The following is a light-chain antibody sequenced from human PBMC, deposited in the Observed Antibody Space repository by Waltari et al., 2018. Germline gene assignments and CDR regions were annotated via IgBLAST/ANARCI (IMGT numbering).Light chain of an antibody. V-gene: IGKV3-15*01. CDR1: QGVSSN. CDR3: QQYNSWPPYT. Sequence: EIVMTQSPATLSVSPGERATLSCRASQGVSSNLAWHQQKPGQAPRLLIYGASSRATGIPGRFSGSGSGTDFTLTISSLQSEDFAVYYCQQYNSWPPYTFGQGTKLQIK. J-gene: IGKJ2*01. CDR2: GAS.